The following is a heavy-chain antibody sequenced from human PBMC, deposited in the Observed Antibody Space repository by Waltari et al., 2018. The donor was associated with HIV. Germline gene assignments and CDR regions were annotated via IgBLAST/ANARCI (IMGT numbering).Heavy chain of an antibody. Sequence: QLQLQESGPGLVKPSETLSLNCTVPGGSISTRSYYWGWIRQPPGKGLEWIGSIYYSGSTYYNPSLKRRVTISADTSKNQFSLRLSSVTAADTAVYYCVRQEGIAVAAVMYYFDYWGQGTLVTVSS. V-gene: IGHV4-39*01. CDR2: IYYSGST. J-gene: IGHJ4*02. CDR1: GGSISTRSYY. CDR3: VRQEGIAVAAVMYYFDY. D-gene: IGHD6-19*01.